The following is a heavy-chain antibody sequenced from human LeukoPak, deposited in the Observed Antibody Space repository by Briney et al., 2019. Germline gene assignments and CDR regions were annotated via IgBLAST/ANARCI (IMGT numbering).Heavy chain of an antibody. CDR3: AKDSPAYYDFWSGYYTGFDY. D-gene: IGHD3-3*01. CDR1: GITVSDKY. CDR2: IYGGGDT. J-gene: IGHJ4*02. Sequence: PGGSLRLSCEVSGITVSDKYMSWVRQAPGKGLECVSLIYGGGDTYYADSVKGRFTISRDNSKNTLYLQMNSLRAEDTAVYYCAKDSPAYYDFWSGYYTGFDYWGQGTLVTVSS. V-gene: IGHV3-53*05.